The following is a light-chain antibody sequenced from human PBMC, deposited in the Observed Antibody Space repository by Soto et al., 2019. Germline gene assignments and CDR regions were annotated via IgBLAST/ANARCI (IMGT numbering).Light chain of an antibody. Sequence: QSALTQPPSASGSPGQSVTISCTGTISDIGTYHYVSWYQQHPGKAPKLIIYEVSERPSGVPDRFSGSKSGNTASLTVSGLQAGDEADYYCSSYAGTKTLVFGRGTKLTVL. CDR2: EVS. CDR1: ISDIGTYHY. V-gene: IGLV2-8*01. J-gene: IGLJ3*02. CDR3: SSYAGTKTLV.